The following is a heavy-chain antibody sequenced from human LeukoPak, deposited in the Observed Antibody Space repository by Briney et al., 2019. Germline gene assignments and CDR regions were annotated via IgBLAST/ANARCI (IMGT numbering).Heavy chain of an antibody. D-gene: IGHD1-26*01. CDR2: INHSGST. J-gene: IGHJ4*02. CDR1: GGSFSGYY. Sequence: PSETLSLTCAVYGGSFSGYYWSWIRQPPGKGLEWIGEINHSGSTNYNPSLKSRVTISVDTSKNQFSLKLSSVTAADTAVYYCAIGGVGANYWGQGTLVTVSS. V-gene: IGHV4-34*01. CDR3: AIGGVGANY.